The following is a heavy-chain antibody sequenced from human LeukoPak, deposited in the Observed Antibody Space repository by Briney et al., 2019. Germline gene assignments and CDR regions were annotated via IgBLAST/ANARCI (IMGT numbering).Heavy chain of an antibody. CDR3: ARALYCSGGSCPDFDY. CDR1: GGTFSSYA. Sequence: SVKVSCKASGGTFSSYAISWVRQAPGQGLEWMGGIIPIFGTANYAQKFQGRVTITADESTSTAYMELSSLRSEDTAVYYCARALYCSGGSCPDFDYWGQGTLVTVSS. D-gene: IGHD2-15*01. V-gene: IGHV1-69*13. J-gene: IGHJ4*02. CDR2: IIPIFGTA.